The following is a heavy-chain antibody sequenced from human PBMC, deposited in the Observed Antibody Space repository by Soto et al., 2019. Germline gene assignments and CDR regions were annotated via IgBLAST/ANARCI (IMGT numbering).Heavy chain of an antibody. CDR1: GGSISSSNW. CDR2: IYHSGST. J-gene: IGHJ4*02. CDR3: ASGLEEQLVGSYLH. Sequence: SETLSLTCAVSGGSISSSNWWSWVRQPPGKGLEWIGEIYHSGSTNYNPSLKSRVTISVDKSKNQFSLKLSSVTAADTAVYYCASGLEEQLVGSYLHWGQGTLVTVSS. D-gene: IGHD6-6*01. V-gene: IGHV4-4*02.